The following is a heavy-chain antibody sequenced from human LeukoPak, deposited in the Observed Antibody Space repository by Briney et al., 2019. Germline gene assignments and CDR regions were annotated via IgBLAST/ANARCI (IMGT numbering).Heavy chain of an antibody. Sequence: ASVKVSCKASGYTFTSYGISWVRQAPGQGLEWMGWISAYNGNTNYAQKLQGRVTMTTDTSTSTAYMELRSLRSDDTAVYYCARAPRNHYGSGKYYFDYWGQGTLVTVSS. CDR3: ARAPRNHYGSGKYYFDY. D-gene: IGHD3-10*01. CDR2: ISAYNGNT. CDR1: GYTFTSYG. V-gene: IGHV1-18*01. J-gene: IGHJ4*02.